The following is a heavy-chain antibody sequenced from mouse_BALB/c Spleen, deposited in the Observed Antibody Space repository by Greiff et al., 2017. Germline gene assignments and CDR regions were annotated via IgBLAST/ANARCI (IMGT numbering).Heavy chain of an antibody. CDR1: GYAFSSYW. CDR2: IYPGDGDT. V-gene: IGHV1-80*01. Sequence: VKLQESGAELVRPGSSVKISCKASGYAFSSYWMNWVKQRPGQGLEWIGQIYPGDGDTNYNGKFKGKATLTADKSSSTAYMQLSSLTSEDSAVYFCARNWDARDYFDYWGQGTTLTVSS. J-gene: IGHJ2*01. CDR3: ARNWDARDYFDY. D-gene: IGHD4-1*01.